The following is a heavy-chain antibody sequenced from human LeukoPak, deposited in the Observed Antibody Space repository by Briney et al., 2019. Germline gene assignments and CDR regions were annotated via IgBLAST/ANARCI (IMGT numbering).Heavy chain of an antibody. CDR2: INPNSGGT. V-gene: IGHV1-2*02. CDR1: GYTFTGYY. D-gene: IGHD5/OR15-5a*01. Sequence: ASVKVSCKASGYTFTGYYMHWVRQAPGQGLEWMGWINPNSGGTNYAQKFQGRVTMTRDTSISTAYMELSRLRSDDTAVYYCARHRSVSGARNWFDPWGQGTLVTVSS. J-gene: IGHJ5*02. CDR3: ARHRSVSGARNWFDP.